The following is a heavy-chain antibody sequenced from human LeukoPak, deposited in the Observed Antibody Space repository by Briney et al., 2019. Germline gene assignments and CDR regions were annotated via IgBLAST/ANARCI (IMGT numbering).Heavy chain of an antibody. CDR2: IYQSGST. D-gene: IGHD1-26*01. CDR1: GGSISSSNW. J-gene: IGHJ3*02. CDR3: ARDLATSQVVWEGVFDI. Sequence: SGTLSLTCAVSGGSISSSNWWSWVRQPPGKGLEWIGEIYQSGSTSYNPSLKSRVSVTLNASQNHFSLRLTSLTAADTAVYYCARDLATSQVVWEGVFDIWGQGTVVAVSS. V-gene: IGHV4-4*02.